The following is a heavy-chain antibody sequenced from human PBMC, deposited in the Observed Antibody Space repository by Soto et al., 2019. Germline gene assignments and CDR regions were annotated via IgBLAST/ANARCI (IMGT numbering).Heavy chain of an antibody. V-gene: IGHV4-39*01. CDR3: ARRLNYDFWSGYTLDY. CDR1: GGSISSSSYY. J-gene: IGHJ4*02. CDR2: IYYSGST. Sequence: SETLSLTCTVSGGSISSSSYYWGWIRQPPGKGLEWIGSIYYSGSTYYNPSLKSRVTISVDTSKDQFSLKLSSVTAADTAVYYCARRLNYDFWSGYTLDYWGQGTLVTVSS. D-gene: IGHD3-3*01.